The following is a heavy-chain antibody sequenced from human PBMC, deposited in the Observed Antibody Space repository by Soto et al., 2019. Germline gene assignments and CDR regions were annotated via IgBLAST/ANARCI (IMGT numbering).Heavy chain of an antibody. CDR3: ASTNDCTNGVCDTWNYYYGMDV. D-gene: IGHD2-8*01. J-gene: IGHJ6*02. CDR2: IIPIFGTA. CDR1: GGTFSSYA. Sequence: GASVKVSCKASGGTFSSYAISWVRQAPGQGLEWMGGIIPIFGTANYAQKFQGRVTITADESTSTAYMELSSLRSEDTAVYYCASTNDCTNGVCDTWNYYYGMDVWGQGTTVTVSS. V-gene: IGHV1-69*13.